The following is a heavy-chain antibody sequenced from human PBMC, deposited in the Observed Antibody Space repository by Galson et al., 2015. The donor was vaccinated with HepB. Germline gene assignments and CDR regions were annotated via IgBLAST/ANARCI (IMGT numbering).Heavy chain of an antibody. CDR3: AGHEIGDADLAVPGTQRWRPQYGMDV. J-gene: IGHJ6*02. CDR1: GYSLTTYW. D-gene: IGHD5-24*01. V-gene: IGHV5-10-1*01. Sequence: QSGAEVKKPGESLRISCKGSGYSLTTYWINWVRQMPGKGLEWMGRIDPSDSYTIYSPSIQGHVTISADKSISTPYLQWTSLKASDTAMYYCAGHEIGDADLAVPGTQRWRPQYGMDVWGQGSTVTVSS. CDR2: IDPSDSYT.